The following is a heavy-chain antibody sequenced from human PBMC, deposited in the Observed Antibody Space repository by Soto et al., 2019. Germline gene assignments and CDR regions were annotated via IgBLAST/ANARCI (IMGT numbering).Heavy chain of an antibody. J-gene: IGHJ4*02. D-gene: IGHD3-10*01. CDR3: ARSRYHGSGAYTPDDN. V-gene: IGHV1-46*01. CDR1: GYTFTSFY. CDR2: INPSGGST. Sequence: QVQLVQSGAEVKKPGALVKISCKASGYTFTSFYMNWVRQAPGQGLEWMGMINPSGGSTSYTQKLQGRATMPKDTSTNTISLELSTLSSDDTAVYYCARSRYHGSGAYTPDDNWGPGQVVIVSS.